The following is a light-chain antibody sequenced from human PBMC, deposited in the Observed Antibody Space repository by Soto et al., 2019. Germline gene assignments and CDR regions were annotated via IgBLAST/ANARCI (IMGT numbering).Light chain of an antibody. CDR2: DNN. V-gene: IGLV1-51*01. CDR1: SSNIGNNY. J-gene: IGLJ1*01. CDR3: RTWDSSLSAYV. Sequence: QSVLTQPPSVSAAPGQKVTISCSGSSSNIGNNYVSWYQQLPGTAPKLLIYDNNKRPSGIPDRFSGSKSGTSATLGITGLQTGDEADYYCRTWDSSLSAYVFGTETKLTVL.